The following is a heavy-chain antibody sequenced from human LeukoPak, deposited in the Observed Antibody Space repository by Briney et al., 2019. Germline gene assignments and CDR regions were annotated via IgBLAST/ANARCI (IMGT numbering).Heavy chain of an antibody. J-gene: IGHJ4*02. CDR3: TRGGGYNSNDY. Sequence: KSGGSLRLSCAASGFTFSDYYMSWIRQAPGKGLEWVSYISGSSSYTNYADSVKGRFTISRDNAKNSLYLQMDSLRAEDTAVYYCTRGGGYNSNDYWGQGALVTVSS. CDR2: ISGSSSYT. V-gene: IGHV3-11*05. D-gene: IGHD5-24*01. CDR1: GFTFSDYY.